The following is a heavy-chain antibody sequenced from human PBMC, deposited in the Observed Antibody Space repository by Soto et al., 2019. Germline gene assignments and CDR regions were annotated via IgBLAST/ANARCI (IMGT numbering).Heavy chain of an antibody. J-gene: IGHJ3*02. D-gene: IGHD1-26*01. CDR1: VIPFSDYG. V-gene: IGHV3-48*02. Sequence: PGGSLRLSCAASVIPFSDYGLSWVRLAPGKGLEWISYIRGSSSGIYHADSVKGRFTISRDNAKNSLYLQMSSLRDEDTAVYYGARVTRGEHAPSDIWGPGTIVTLSS. CDR3: ARVTRGEHAPSDI. CDR2: IRGSSSGI.